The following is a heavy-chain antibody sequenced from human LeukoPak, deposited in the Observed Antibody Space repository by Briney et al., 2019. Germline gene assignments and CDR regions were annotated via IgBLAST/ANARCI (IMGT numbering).Heavy chain of an antibody. V-gene: IGHV4-4*02. CDR1: GGSISSSNW. CDR3: ARDTGGSGDWNDELGGGWFDP. CDR2: IYHSGST. D-gene: IGHD1-1*01. Sequence: KPSGTLSLTCAVSGGSISSSNWWSWVRQPPGKGLEWIGEIYHSGSTSYNPSLKSRVIISVDKSKNQFSLKLSSVTAADTAVYYCARDTGGSGDWNDELGGGWFDPWGQGTLVTVSS. J-gene: IGHJ5*02.